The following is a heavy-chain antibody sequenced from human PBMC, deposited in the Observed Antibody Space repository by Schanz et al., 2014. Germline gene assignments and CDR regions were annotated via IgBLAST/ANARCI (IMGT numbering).Heavy chain of an antibody. CDR1: VGTFRRYS. CDR2: FIPMFGTT. CDR3: ARVGYKHLFEA. V-gene: IGHV1-69*01. J-gene: IGHJ5*02. Sequence: KKPGSSLKVSCMASVGTFRRYSIRWVRQAPGQGLEWMGGFIPMFGTTKYAQKFQGRVTITADESTSTAYMELSSLRSQDTAVYYCARVGYKHLFEAWGQGTLVNVAP. D-gene: IGHD6-25*01.